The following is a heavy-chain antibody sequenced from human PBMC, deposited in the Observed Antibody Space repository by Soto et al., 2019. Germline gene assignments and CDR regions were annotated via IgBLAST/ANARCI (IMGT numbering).Heavy chain of an antibody. Sequence: GESLKISCAASGFTFSDYYMSWIRQAPGKGLEWVSYISSSGSTIYYADSVKGRFTISRDNAKNSLYLQMNSLRAEDAAVYYCARGLSSWYAFDIWGQGTMVTVSS. D-gene: IGHD6-13*01. CDR3: ARGLSSWYAFDI. CDR2: ISSSGSTI. J-gene: IGHJ3*02. V-gene: IGHV3-11*01. CDR1: GFTFSDYY.